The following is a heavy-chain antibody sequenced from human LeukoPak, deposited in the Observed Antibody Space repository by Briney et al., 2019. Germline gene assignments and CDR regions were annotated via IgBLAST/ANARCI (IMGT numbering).Heavy chain of an antibody. CDR2: IILPLDIT. V-gene: IGHV1-69*04. CDR3: ARSSVTGHFDF. CDR1: GDTFSSSA. Sequence: GASVKVSCKASGDTFSSSAISWVRQATGQGLEWMGKIILPLDITNYAQQFQGGVTITTDKSTDTVFLELSSLRSQDTAVYYCARSSVTGHFDFWGQGTLVTVSS. J-gene: IGHJ4*02. D-gene: IGHD6-19*01.